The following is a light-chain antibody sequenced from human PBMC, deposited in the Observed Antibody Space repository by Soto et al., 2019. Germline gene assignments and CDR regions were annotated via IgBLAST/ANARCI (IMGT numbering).Light chain of an antibody. CDR3: CSYAGSATLV. J-gene: IGLJ2*01. V-gene: IGLV2-23*01. Sequence: QSALTQPASVSGSPGQSITISCTGTSSDIGSYNLVSWHQQHPGKAPKLLIYEDNKRPSGVSDRFSGSRSGNTASLTISGIQAEDEADYYCCSYAGSATLVFGGGTKLTVL. CDR1: SSDIGSYNL. CDR2: EDN.